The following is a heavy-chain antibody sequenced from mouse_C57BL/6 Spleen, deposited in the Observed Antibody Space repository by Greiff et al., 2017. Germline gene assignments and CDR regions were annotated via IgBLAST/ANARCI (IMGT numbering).Heavy chain of an antibody. CDR3: ARGGSSYGYFDV. D-gene: IGHD1-1*01. CDR1: GYSITSGYD. J-gene: IGHJ1*03. Sequence: VQLKESGPGMVKPSQSLSLTCTVTGYSITSGYDWHWIRHFPGNKLEWMGYISYSGSTNYNPSLKSRISITHDTSKNHFFLKLNSVTTEDTATYYCARGGSSYGYFDVWGTGTTVTVSS. CDR2: ISYSGST. V-gene: IGHV3-1*01.